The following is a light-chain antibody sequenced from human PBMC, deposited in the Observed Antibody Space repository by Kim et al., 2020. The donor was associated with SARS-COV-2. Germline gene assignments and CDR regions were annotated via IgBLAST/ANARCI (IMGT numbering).Light chain of an antibody. J-gene: IGKJ2*01. CDR3: QQYGSSPQT. CDR1: QSVSRGY. Sequence: LSPGERATLSCRASQSVSRGYLAWYQQKPGQAPRLVIYGASSRASGVADRFSGSGSGTYFTLTISSLEPEDFAVYYCQQYGSSPQTFGQGTKLEI. CDR2: GAS. V-gene: IGKV3-20*01.